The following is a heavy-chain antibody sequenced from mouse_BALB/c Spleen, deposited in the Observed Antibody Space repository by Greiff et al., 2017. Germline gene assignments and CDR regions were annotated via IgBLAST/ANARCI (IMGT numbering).Heavy chain of an antibody. V-gene: IGHV7-1*02. Sequence: EVKLVESGGGLVQPGGSLRLSCATSGFTFSDFYMEWVRQPPGKRLEWIAASRNKANDYTTDYSASGKGRFIVTRDTSKSILYLQMNALGAEDTAIYYCARDGLIYGVFAYWGQGTLVTVSA. J-gene: IGHJ3*01. CDR3: ARDGLIYGVFAY. CDR2: SRNKANDYTT. CDR1: GFTFSDFY. D-gene: IGHD1-1*02.